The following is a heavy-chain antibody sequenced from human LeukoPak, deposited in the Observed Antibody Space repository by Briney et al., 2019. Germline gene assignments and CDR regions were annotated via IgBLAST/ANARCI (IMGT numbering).Heavy chain of an antibody. J-gene: IGHJ4*02. D-gene: IGHD1-26*01. CDR2: IYSGGST. CDR1: GFTVSSIY. V-gene: IGHV3-53*01. CDR3: ARVSGSYSHYFDY. Sequence: GGSLRLSCAASGFTVSSIYMSWVRQAPGKGLEWVSVIYSGGSTYYADSVKGRFTISRDNSKNTLYLQMNSLRAEDTAVYYCARVSGSYSHYFDYWGQGTLVTVSS.